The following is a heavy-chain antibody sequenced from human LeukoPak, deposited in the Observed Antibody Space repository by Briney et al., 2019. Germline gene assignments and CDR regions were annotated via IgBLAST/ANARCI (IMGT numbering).Heavy chain of an antibody. D-gene: IGHD6-19*01. CDR1: GFTFSSYA. CDR2: IYSGGST. CDR3: ARVEGYSSGWYDNILDY. Sequence: RTGGSLRLSCAASGFTFSSYAMHWVRQAPGKGLEWVSVIYSGGSTYYADSVKGRFTISRDNSKNTLYLQMNSLRAEDTAVYYCARVEGYSSGWYDNILDYWGQGTLVTVSS. J-gene: IGHJ4*02. V-gene: IGHV3-66*01.